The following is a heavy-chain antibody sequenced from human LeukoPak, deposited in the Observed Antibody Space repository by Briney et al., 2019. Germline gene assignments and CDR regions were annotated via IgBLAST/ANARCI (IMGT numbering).Heavy chain of an antibody. Sequence: PGGSLRLSCAASGFTFSSYAMHWVRQAPGKGLEWVAVISYDGSNKYYADSVKGRFTISRDNSKNTLYLQMNSLRAEDTAVYYCAKDWLIAVAGSVGYWGQGTLVTVSS. V-gene: IGHV3-30-3*01. CDR3: AKDWLIAVAGSVGY. CDR2: ISYDGSNK. D-gene: IGHD6-19*01. CDR1: GFTFSSYA. J-gene: IGHJ4*02.